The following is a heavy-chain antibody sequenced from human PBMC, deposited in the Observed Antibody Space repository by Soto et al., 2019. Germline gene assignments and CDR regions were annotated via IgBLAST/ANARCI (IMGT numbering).Heavy chain of an antibody. Sequence: SETLSLTCAVYGGSFSGYYWSWIRQPPGKGLEWIGEINHSGSTNYNPSLKSRVTISVDTSKNQFSLKLSSVTAADTAVYYCARGRTRNYYGSGSYSYYFDYWRQGTLVTVSS. CDR3: ARGRTRNYYGSGSYSYYFDY. CDR1: GGSFSGYY. J-gene: IGHJ4*02. V-gene: IGHV4-34*01. D-gene: IGHD3-10*01. CDR2: INHSGST.